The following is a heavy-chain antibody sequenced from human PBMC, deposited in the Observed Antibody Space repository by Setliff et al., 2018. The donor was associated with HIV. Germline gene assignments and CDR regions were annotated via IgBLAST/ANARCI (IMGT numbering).Heavy chain of an antibody. V-gene: IGHV4-4*02. CDR3: ARHRDPPGTSWIFYYYYMDL. CDR1: GGPISSSNW. D-gene: IGHD2-2*01. J-gene: IGHJ6*03. Sequence: SETLSLTCAVSGGPISSSNWWSWVRQPPGRGLEWLGSVYQSGSTSYNPSLSSRLTISVDTSKNQVSLRLSSVTAADTGVYYCARHRDPPGTSWIFYYYYMDLWGGGTTVTVSS. CDR2: VYQSGST.